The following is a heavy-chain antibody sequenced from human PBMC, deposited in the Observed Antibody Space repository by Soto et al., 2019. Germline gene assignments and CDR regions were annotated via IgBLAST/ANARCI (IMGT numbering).Heavy chain of an antibody. D-gene: IGHD5-12*01. Sequence: SETLSLTCTVSGGSISSSSYYWGWIRQPPGKGLEWIGSIYYSGSTYYNPSLKSRVTISVDTSKNQFSLKLSSVTAADTAVYYCARHRYSGYDPYFDYWGQGTLVTVS. CDR2: IYYSGST. J-gene: IGHJ4*02. CDR1: GGSISSSSYY. V-gene: IGHV4-39*01. CDR3: ARHRYSGYDPYFDY.